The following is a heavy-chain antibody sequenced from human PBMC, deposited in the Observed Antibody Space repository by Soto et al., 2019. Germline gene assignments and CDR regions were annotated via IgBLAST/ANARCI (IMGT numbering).Heavy chain of an antibody. V-gene: IGHV4-4*01. J-gene: IGHJ6*02. CDR2: IYHSGST. D-gene: IGHD5-12*01. Sequence: QVQLQESGPGLVKPSGTLSLTCAVSGGSISSSNWWSWVRQPPGKGLEWIGEIYHSGSTNYNPSLKSRVTISVDKSKNQFSLKLSSVTAADTAVYCCARDSWGYSGYDLLYGMDVWGQGTTVTVSS. CDR1: GGSISSSNW. CDR3: ARDSWGYSGYDLLYGMDV.